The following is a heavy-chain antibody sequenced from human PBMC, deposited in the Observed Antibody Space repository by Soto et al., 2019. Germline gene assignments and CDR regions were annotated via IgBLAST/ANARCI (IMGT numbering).Heavy chain of an antibody. V-gene: IGHV4-4*07. D-gene: IGHD4-17*01. CDR1: GDSISTYY. CDR2: IYSSGST. Sequence: QVQLQESGPGLVKPSETLSLTCTVSGDSISTYYWSWIRQPAVKGLEWIGRIYSSGSTSYNPSLKSRVTMSVDTSKNQFSLKLNSVTAADTAVYYCARGSDGDYYFDYWGLGTLVTVSS. J-gene: IGHJ4*02. CDR3: ARGSDGDYYFDY.